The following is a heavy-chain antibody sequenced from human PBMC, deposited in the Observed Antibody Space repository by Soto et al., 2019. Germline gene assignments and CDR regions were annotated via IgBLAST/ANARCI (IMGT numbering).Heavy chain of an antibody. CDR2: ISYDGSNK. D-gene: IGHD1-26*01. Sequence: GGSLRLSCAASGFTFSSYGMHWVRQAPGKGLEWVAVISYDGSNKYDADSVKGRFTISRDNSKNTLYLQMNSLRVEDTAVYYCAKVWYSGSYHDYFDYWGQGTLVTVSS. CDR1: GFTFSSYG. V-gene: IGHV3-30*18. CDR3: AKVWYSGSYHDYFDY. J-gene: IGHJ4*02.